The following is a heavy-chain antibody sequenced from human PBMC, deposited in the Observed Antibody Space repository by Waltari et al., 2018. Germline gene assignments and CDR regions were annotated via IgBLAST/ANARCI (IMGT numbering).Heavy chain of an antibody. Sequence: QLVESGGGLVKPGGSLRLSCSASGLPFSSWGLIWVRQAPGKGLEWIASITSGSTYIFYADAVKGRFTISRDDAKDSLYLQVDSLRAEDTGVYYCTRDVYGSGGDYFEPWGQGTLVTVSS. CDR2: ITSGSTYI. V-gene: IGHV3-21*02. D-gene: IGHD6-19*01. J-gene: IGHJ4*02. CDR1: GLPFSSWG. CDR3: TRDVYGSGGDYFEP.